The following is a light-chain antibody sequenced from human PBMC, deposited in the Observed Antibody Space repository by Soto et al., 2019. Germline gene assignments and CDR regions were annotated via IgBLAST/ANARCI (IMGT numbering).Light chain of an antibody. J-gene: IGKJ1*01. CDR1: QSVSSNF. CDR3: QQFGSSPRT. CDR2: DAS. V-gene: IGKV3-20*01. Sequence: EIVFTQSPGTLSLSPGERATLSCRASQSVSSNFLAWYQQKPGQAPRLLIYDASNRATGIPDRFSGSGSGTDFTLTISRXEPEDFAVYHCQQFGSSPRTFGQGTKVDIK.